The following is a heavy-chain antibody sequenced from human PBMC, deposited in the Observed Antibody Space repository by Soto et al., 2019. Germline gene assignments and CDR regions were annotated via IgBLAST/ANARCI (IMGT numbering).Heavy chain of an antibody. CDR1: GFSVSSNF. J-gene: IGHJ6*02. V-gene: IGHV3-53*01. D-gene: IGHD5-18*01. Sequence: GSLRLSCAASGFSVSSNFISWVRQAPGKGLEWVSIIYSGGGTDYGDSVKGRFTVSRDTLKNTVSLQMNSLRAEDTAVYYCVRDWADTAADEGDYYGMDVWGQGTTVTVSS. CDR3: VRDWADTAADEGDYYGMDV. CDR2: IYSGGGT.